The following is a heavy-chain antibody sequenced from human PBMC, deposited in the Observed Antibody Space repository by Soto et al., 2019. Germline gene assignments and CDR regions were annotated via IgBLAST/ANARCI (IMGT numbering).Heavy chain of an antibody. D-gene: IGHD2-8*02. CDR1: GFTFHTYG. Sequence: LRLSCAASGFTFHTYGMHWVRQIPGKALQWVAIIWYDGSIKYYADSVRGRFTISRDNSKNTLYLQMNSLRDEDTAVYYCARIDCTGDNCNPYYHYGMDVWGQGTTVTVSS. CDR2: IWYDGSIK. V-gene: IGHV3-33*01. CDR3: ARIDCTGDNCNPYYHYGMDV. J-gene: IGHJ6*02.